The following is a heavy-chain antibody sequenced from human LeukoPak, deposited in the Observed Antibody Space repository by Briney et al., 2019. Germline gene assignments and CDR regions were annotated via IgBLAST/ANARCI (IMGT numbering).Heavy chain of an antibody. D-gene: IGHD4-17*01. CDR3: AKYEGDYGDGLWEDCYYGMDV. Sequence: GGSLRLSCAASGFTFSSYAMSWVRQAPGKGLEWVSAISGSGGSTYYAGSVKGRFTIPRDNSKNTLYLQMNSLRAEDTAVYYCAKYEGDYGDGLWEDCYYGMDVWGQGTTVTVSS. V-gene: IGHV3-23*01. J-gene: IGHJ6*02. CDR2: ISGSGGST. CDR1: GFTFSSYA.